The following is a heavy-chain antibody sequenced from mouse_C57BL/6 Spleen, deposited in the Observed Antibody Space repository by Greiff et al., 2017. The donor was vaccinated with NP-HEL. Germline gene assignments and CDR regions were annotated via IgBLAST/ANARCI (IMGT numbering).Heavy chain of an antibody. CDR1: GYTFTSYW. D-gene: IGHD3-2*02. V-gene: IGHV1-59*01. CDR3: ARSGTAQGY. Sequence: VQLQQPGAELVRPGTSVKLSCKASGYTFTSYWMHWVKQRPGQGLEWIGVIDPSDSYTNYNQKFKGKATLTVDTSSSTAYMQLSSLTSEDSAVYYCARSGTAQGYWGQGTTLTVSS. J-gene: IGHJ2*01. CDR2: IDPSDSYT.